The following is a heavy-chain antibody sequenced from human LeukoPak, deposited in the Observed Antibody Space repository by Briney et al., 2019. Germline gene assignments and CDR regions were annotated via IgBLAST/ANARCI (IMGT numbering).Heavy chain of an antibody. V-gene: IGHV1-24*01. J-gene: IGHJ4*02. CDR1: GYTLTELS. CDR3: ATDLVGATLLDY. D-gene: IGHD1-26*01. CDR2: FDPEDGET. Sequence: ASVKVSCKVSGYTLTELSMHWVRQAPGKGLEWMGGFDPEDGETIYAQKFQGRVTMTEDTSTDTAYMELSSLRSEDTAVYYCATDLVGATLLDYWGQGTLVTVSS.